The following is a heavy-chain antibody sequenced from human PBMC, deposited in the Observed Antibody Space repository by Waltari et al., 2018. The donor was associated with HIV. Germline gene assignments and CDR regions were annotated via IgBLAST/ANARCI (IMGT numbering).Heavy chain of an antibody. D-gene: IGHD3-3*02. CDR1: GFSFSSQW. Sequence: QLVESGGGLVQRGGSLRLSCTASGFSFSSQWMSWVRQPPGKALGWVANINQYGTENYYLHAVKGRFTISRYNANNSLYLEMNSLRDADTAVYFCVRENDFGIIFFNYYYALDVWGQGTSVTVSS. CDR3: VRENDFGIIFFNYYYALDV. V-gene: IGHV3-7*01. CDR2: INQYGTEN. J-gene: IGHJ6*02.